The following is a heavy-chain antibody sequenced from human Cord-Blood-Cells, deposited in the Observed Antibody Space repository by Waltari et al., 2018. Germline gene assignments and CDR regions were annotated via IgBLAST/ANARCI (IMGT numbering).Heavy chain of an antibody. Sequence: QVQLVPSGAEVKKPGASVKVSCKASGYTFTGYYTPWWRPAPGQGLEWMGWINPNSGGTNYAQKFQGWVTMTRDTSISTAYMELSRLRSDDTAVYYCAATRIAAAGNDYYGMDVWGQGTTVTVSS. J-gene: IGHJ6*02. D-gene: IGHD6-13*01. V-gene: IGHV1-2*04. CDR3: AATRIAAAGNDYYGMDV. CDR2: INPNSGGT. CDR1: GYTFTGYY.